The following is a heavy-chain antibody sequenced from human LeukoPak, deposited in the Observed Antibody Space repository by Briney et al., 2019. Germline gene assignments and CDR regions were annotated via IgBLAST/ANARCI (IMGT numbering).Heavy chain of an antibody. J-gene: IGHJ4*02. CDR3: ARHRVYGYYFDY. CDR2: INTDGSST. Sequence: VSRINTDGSSTSYADSVKGRFTISRDNAKNTLYLQMSSLGAEDTAVYYCARHRVYGYYFDYWGQGTLVTVSS. V-gene: IGHV3-74*01. D-gene: IGHD3-10*01.